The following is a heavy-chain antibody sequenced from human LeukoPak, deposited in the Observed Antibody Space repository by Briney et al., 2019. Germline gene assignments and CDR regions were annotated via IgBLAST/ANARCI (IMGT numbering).Heavy chain of an antibody. Sequence: PGGSLRLSCAASGFTFSNYAMHWVRQAPGKGLEYVSAISSNGGNTFYANSVKGGFTISRDNSKNTLFLQMGSLRAEDMAVYYCARGSRNHYDYSGYYSYWGQGTLVTVSS. CDR1: GFTFSNYA. CDR2: ISSNGGNT. V-gene: IGHV3-64*01. CDR3: ARGSRNHYDYSGYYSY. J-gene: IGHJ4*02. D-gene: IGHD3-22*01.